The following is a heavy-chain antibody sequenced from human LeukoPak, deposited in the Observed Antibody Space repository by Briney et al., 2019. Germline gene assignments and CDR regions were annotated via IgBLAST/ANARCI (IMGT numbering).Heavy chain of an antibody. D-gene: IGHD3-22*01. CDR2: IYHSGST. J-gene: IGHJ4*02. CDR1: GYSISSGYY. Sequence: SETLSLTCTVSGYSISSGYYWGWIRQPPGKGLEWIGSIYHSGSTYYNPSLKSRVTISVDTSKNQFSLKLSSVTAADTAVYYCARDSFYYDSSGYRPLDYWGQGTLVTVSS. CDR3: ARDSFYYDSSGYRPLDY. V-gene: IGHV4-38-2*02.